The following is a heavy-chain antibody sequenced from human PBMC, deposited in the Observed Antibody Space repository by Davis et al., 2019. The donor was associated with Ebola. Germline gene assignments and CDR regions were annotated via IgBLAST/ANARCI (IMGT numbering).Heavy chain of an antibody. J-gene: IGHJ4*02. D-gene: IGHD3-3*01. CDR3: ARGPWALTIFGPQNNYYFDY. CDR1: GGSISSYY. V-gene: IGHV4-59*12. CDR2: IYYSGST. Sequence: SETLSLTCTVSGGSISSYYWSWIRQPPGKGLEWIGYIYYSGSTNYNPSLKSRVTISVDTSKNQFSLKLSSVTAADTAVYYCARGPWALTIFGPQNNYYFDYWGQGTLVTVSS.